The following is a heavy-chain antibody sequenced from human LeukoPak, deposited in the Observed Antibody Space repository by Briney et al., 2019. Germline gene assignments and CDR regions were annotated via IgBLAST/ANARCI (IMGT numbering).Heavy chain of an antibody. V-gene: IGHV4-39*01. J-gene: IGHJ4*02. CDR3: ARLGVSSSWYSDY. D-gene: IGHD6-13*01. Sequence: PSEILSLTCTVSGGSISSSSYYWGWIRQPPGKGLEWIGSIYYSGSTYYNPFLKSRVTISVDTSKNQFSLKLSSVTAADTAVYYCARLGVSSSWYSDYWGQGTLVTVSS. CDR1: GGSISSSSYY. CDR2: IYYSGST.